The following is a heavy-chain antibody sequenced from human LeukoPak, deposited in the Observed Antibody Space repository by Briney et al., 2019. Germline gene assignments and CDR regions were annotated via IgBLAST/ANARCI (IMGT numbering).Heavy chain of an antibody. D-gene: IGHD6-19*01. Sequence: GESLKISCKGSGYTFTNYWIGWVRQMPGKGLEWMGIIYPGDSNTTYSPSFQGQVSISADKSISTAYLQWSSLKASDTAMYYCARTPIGSSGWYQDYWGQGTLVTVSS. CDR3: ARTPIGSSGWYQDY. J-gene: IGHJ4*02. CDR2: IYPGDSNT. V-gene: IGHV5-51*01. CDR1: GYTFTNYW.